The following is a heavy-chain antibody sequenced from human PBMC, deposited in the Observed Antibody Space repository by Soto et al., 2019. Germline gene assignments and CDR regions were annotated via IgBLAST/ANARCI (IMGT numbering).Heavy chain of an antibody. J-gene: IGHJ4*02. CDR3: AGGEYSSSGADY. D-gene: IGHD6-6*01. CDR2: INHSGST. V-gene: IGHV4-34*01. Sequence: QVQLQQWGAGLLKPSETLSLTCAVYGGSFSGYYWSWIRQPPGKGLEWIGEINHSGSTNYNPSLKIRVTISVDTSKNQFSLKLSSVTAADTAVYYCAGGEYSSSGADYWGQGTLVTVSS. CDR1: GGSFSGYY.